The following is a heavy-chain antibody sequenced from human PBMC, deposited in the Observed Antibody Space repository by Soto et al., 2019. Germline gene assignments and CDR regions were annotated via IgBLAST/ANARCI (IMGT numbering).Heavy chain of an antibody. J-gene: IGHJ4*02. CDR1: GYTLNTYG. CDR3: ASRGYASDDFDY. D-gene: IGHD3-22*01. Sequence: QVQLVQSGAEVKKPGASVKVSCKVSGYTLNTYGISWVRQAPGQGLEWMGRISAYNGHTNYAQKFQGRVTMTTDTSTTTAYMELRSLRAADTAVYYCASRGYASDDFDYWGQGTLVTVSS. V-gene: IGHV1-18*01. CDR2: ISAYNGHT.